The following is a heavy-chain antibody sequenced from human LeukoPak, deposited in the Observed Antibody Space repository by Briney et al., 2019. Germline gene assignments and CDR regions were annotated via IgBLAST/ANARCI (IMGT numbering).Heavy chain of an antibody. CDR1: GYTFRSYS. J-gene: IGHJ4*02. CDR3: ASFMTTVTIPDY. D-gene: IGHD4-17*01. CDR2: ITSSGSHM. Sequence: GRSLRHSCAASGYTFRSYSMNWVRQAPGKRLEWLSSITSSGSHMYYADSVKGRFTISRDNAKSSLYLQMNSLSAEDTAVYYCASFMTTVTIPDYWGQGTLVTVSS. V-gene: IGHV3-21*01.